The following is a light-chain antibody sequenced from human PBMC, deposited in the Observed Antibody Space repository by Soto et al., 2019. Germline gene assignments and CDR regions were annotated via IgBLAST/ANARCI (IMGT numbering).Light chain of an antibody. CDR2: SYN. CDR3: AAWDDSLNGVV. V-gene: IGLV1-44*01. Sequence: QSVLTQPPSASGTPGQRVTISCSGSSSNIGSNTVNWYQQLPGTAPKLLFYSYNQRPSGVPDRFSGSKSGTSASLAISGLQSEDEDDYYCAAWDDSLNGVVFGGGTKVTVL. J-gene: IGLJ2*01. CDR1: SSNIGSNT.